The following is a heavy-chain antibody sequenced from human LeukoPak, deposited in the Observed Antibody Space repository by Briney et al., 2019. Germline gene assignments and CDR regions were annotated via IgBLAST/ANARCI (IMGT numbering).Heavy chain of an antibody. D-gene: IGHD2-2*01. Sequence: PSETLSLTCTVSGGSIYSYFWSWIRQPPGKGLEWIGYIYYSGSTTYNPSLKSRVTISLDTSKNQFSLNLNFVTAADTAVYYCARSYSISTSCYAYFYYWGQGTLVTVSS. CDR1: GGSIYSYF. CDR3: ARSYSISTSCYAYFYY. J-gene: IGHJ4*02. CDR2: IYYSGST. V-gene: IGHV4-59*08.